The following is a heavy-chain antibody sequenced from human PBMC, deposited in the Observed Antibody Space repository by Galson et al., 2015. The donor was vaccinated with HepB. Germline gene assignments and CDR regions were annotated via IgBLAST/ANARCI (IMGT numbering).Heavy chain of an antibody. CDR3: ARWGEGGDYLDY. CDR1: GFTFSSYS. CDR2: ISSSSSYI. Sequence: SLRLSCAASGFTFSSYSMNWVRQAPGKGLEWVSSISSSSSYIYYADSVKGRFTISRDNAKNSLYLQMNSLRAEDTAVYYCARWGEGGDYLDYWGQGTLVTVSS. V-gene: IGHV3-21*01. J-gene: IGHJ4*02. D-gene: IGHD3-16*01.